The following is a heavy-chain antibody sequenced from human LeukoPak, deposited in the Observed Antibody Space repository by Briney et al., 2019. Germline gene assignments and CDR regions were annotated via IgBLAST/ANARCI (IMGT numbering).Heavy chain of an antibody. V-gene: IGHV1-69*05. CDR3: ARASYDYDFWSGYSSMGSYYDY. CDR2: IIPIFGTA. Sequence: ASVKVSCKASGGTFSSYAISWVRQAPGQGLEWMGGIIPIFGTANYAQKFQGRVTMTRDTSTSTVYMELSSLRSEDTAVYYCARASYDYDFWSGYSSMGSYYDYWGQGTLVTVSS. J-gene: IGHJ4*02. CDR1: GGTFSSYA. D-gene: IGHD3-3*01.